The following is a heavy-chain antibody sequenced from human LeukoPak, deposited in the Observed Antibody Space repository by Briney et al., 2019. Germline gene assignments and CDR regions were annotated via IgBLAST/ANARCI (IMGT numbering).Heavy chain of an antibody. CDR1: GGSISSYY. V-gene: IGHV4-59*08. CDR3: ARSLRGYRFATDY. D-gene: IGHD5-18*01. Sequence: TTSETLSLTCTVSGGSISSYYWSWIRQPPGKGLEWIGYIYYSGSTKYNPSIKSRVTISVDTSKNQFSLKLSSVTAADTAVYYCARSLRGYRFATDYWGQGTLVTVSS. CDR2: IYYSGST. J-gene: IGHJ4*02.